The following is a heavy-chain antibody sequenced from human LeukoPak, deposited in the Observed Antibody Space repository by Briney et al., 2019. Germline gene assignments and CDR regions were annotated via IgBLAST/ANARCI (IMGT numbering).Heavy chain of an antibody. J-gene: IGHJ6*02. CDR2: ISYDGNKR. CDR1: GFIFSTYA. V-gene: IGHV3-30-3*01. CDR3: ARDSYGMDV. Sequence: GGSLRLSCAASGFIFSTYAMHWVRQAPAKGLEWVATISYDGNKRYYADSVKGRFTISRDNSKNTLYLQMNSLRAEDTAVYYCARDSYGMDVWGQGTTVTVSS.